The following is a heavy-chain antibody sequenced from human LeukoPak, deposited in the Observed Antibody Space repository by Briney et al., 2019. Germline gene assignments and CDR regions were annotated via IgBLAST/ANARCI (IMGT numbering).Heavy chain of an antibody. CDR1: GFTFNSYA. J-gene: IGHJ6*04. Sequence: QPGRSLSLSCVASGFTFNSYAMHWVRQAPGKGLEYVAVISYDGSDRYYADSVKGRFTISRDNSKNTLYVQMNSLGAEDTAIYCCASQRPGQVDPYYYGMDLWGKGTTVIVSS. V-gene: IGHV3-30*04. CDR3: ASQRPGQVDPYYYGMDL. CDR2: ISYDGSDR. D-gene: IGHD6-25*01.